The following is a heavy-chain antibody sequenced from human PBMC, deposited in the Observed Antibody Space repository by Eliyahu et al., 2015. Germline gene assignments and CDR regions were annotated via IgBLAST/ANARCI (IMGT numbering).Heavy chain of an antibody. J-gene: IGHJ4*02. CDR2: IWYDGSNK. Sequence: EWVAVIWYDGSNKYYADSVKGRFTISRDNSKNTLYLQMNSLRAEDTAVYYCARDGYPPDWYSSSWYNFVDYWGQGTLVTVSS. CDR3: ARDGYPPDWYSSSWYNFVDY. D-gene: IGHD6-13*01. V-gene: IGHV3-33*01.